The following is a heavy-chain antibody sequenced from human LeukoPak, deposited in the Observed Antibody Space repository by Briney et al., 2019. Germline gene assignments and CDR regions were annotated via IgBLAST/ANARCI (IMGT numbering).Heavy chain of an antibody. V-gene: IGHV3-7*01. CDR1: GLTFSSYW. Sequence: GGSLRLSCAASGLTFSSYWMSWVRQAPGKGREWVANIKQDGSEKHYVDSVTGRFTSYTDNTNHSLYLQMNSLRADDTAVYYCARDLAGPPQEAFDIWGQGTMVTVSS. CDR2: IKQDGSEK. CDR3: ARDLAGPPQEAFDI. J-gene: IGHJ3*02.